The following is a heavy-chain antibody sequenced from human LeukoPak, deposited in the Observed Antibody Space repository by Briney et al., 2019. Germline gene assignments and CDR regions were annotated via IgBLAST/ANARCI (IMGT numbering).Heavy chain of an antibody. CDR3: ARDTTYYYDGGSSGPHYFDY. CDR1: GFTFSSYA. V-gene: IGHV3-30*01. CDR2: ISYDGGIT. Sequence: GRSLRLSCAASGFTFSSYAMYWVRQAPGKGPEWLAVISYDGGITHYADSVKDRFTISRDNSKNTLFLQLNSLRGDDTAVYYCARDTTYYYDGGSSGPHYFDYWGQGTLVTVSS. J-gene: IGHJ4*02. D-gene: IGHD3-10*01.